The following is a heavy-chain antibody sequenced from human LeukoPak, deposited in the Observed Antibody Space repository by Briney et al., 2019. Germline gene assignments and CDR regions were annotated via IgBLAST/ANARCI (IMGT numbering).Heavy chain of an antibody. CDR1: GFTFSSYW. D-gene: IGHD2-2*01. Sequence: GGSLRLSCAASGFTFSSYWMHWVRQAPGKGLVWVSRVSRDGSTTNYADSVKGRFTISRDNAKNTLYLQMNSLRAEDTAVYYCARDSTSMGNWFDPWGQGILVTVSS. CDR3: ARDSTSMGNWFDP. V-gene: IGHV3-74*01. J-gene: IGHJ5*02. CDR2: VSRDGSTT.